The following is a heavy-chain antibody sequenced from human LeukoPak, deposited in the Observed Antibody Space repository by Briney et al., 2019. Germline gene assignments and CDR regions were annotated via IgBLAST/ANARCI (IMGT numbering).Heavy chain of an antibody. D-gene: IGHD6-13*01. Sequence: SETLTLTCTVSGYSISSGYFWGWIRQPPGKGLEWIGSIYHSGSTYYNPSLKSRVTISVDTSKNQFSLKLSSVTAADTAVYYCARDQGHSSSWYDAFDIWGQGTMVTVSS. V-gene: IGHV4-38-2*02. CDR2: IYHSGST. J-gene: IGHJ3*02. CDR3: ARDQGHSSSWYDAFDI. CDR1: GYSISSGYF.